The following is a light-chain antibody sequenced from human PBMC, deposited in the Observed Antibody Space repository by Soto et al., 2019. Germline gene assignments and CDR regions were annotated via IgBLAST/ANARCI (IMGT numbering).Light chain of an antibody. CDR3: QQYDNLPFT. CDR1: QDVSNY. J-gene: IGKJ2*01. Sequence: DIQMTQSPSSLSAPVGDRVTITCQASQDVSNYLNWYQQKPGKAPKLLIYDASNLETGVPSRFSGSASGTDFTFAISSLRPEDVGTYYCQQYDNLPFTVGQGTKLEIK. CDR2: DAS. V-gene: IGKV1-33*01.